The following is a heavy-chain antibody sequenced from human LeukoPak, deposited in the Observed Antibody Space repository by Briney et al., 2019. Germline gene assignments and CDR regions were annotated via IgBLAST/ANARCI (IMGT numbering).Heavy chain of an antibody. J-gene: IGHJ4*02. CDR3: ARRGSPPAAFDS. Sequence: PSQTLSLTCTVSGGSISSDSYYWNWIRQPAGKGLEWIGRIYSSGSTNYNPSLKSRVTISVDTSKTQFSLRLNSVTAADTAVYYRARRGSPPAAFDSWGQGTQVTVSS. CDR1: GGSISSDSYY. D-gene: IGHD1-26*01. CDR2: IYSSGST. V-gene: IGHV4-61*02.